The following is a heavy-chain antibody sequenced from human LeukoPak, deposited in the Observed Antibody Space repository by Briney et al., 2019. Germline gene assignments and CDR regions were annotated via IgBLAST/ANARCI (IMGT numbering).Heavy chain of an antibody. V-gene: IGHV4-4*07. CDR3: ARGQKITMVRGVIIPYFDY. D-gene: IGHD3-10*01. CDR1: GGSINFYY. CDR2: IYSTGST. J-gene: IGHJ4*02. Sequence: SETLSLTCTVSGGSINFYYWSWIRQPAGKGLEWIGRIYSTGSTNYSPSLKSRVTISVDTSKNQFSLKLSSVTAADTAVYYCARGQKITMVRGVIIPYFDYWGQGTLVTVSS.